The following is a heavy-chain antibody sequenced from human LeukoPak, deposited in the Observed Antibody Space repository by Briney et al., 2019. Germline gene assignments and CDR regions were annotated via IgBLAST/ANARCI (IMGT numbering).Heavy chain of an antibody. V-gene: IGHV1-2*02. D-gene: IGHD5-18*01. J-gene: IGHJ4*02. CDR2: INPNSGGT. CDR1: GYTFSGYY. CDR3: ATEVTD. Sequence: EASVKVSCKASGYTFSGYYMHWVRQAPGQGLEWMGWINPNSGGTKYAQKFQGRVTMTRDTSISTAYMELSRLRCNDTAVYYCATEVTDWGQGTLVTVSS.